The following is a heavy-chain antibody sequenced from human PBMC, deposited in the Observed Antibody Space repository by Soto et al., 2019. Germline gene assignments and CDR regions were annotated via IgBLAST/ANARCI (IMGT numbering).Heavy chain of an antibody. CDR3: ATSYYYDSSGYYFSDSY. J-gene: IGHJ4*02. CDR2: IDPSDSYT. D-gene: IGHD3-22*01. Sequence: GESLKISCKGSGYSFTSYWISWVRQMPGKGLEWMGRIDPSDSYTNYSPSFQGHVTISADKSISTAYLQWSSLKASDTAMYYCATSYYYDSSGYYFSDSYWGQGTLVTVS. V-gene: IGHV5-10-1*01. CDR1: GYSFTSYW.